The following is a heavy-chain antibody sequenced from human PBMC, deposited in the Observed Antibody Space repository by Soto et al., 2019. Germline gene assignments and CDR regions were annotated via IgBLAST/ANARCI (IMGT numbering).Heavy chain of an antibody. CDR2: ISYDGSNK. CDR3: AKDMVDIVVVPAAHPYYYYGMDV. D-gene: IGHD2-2*03. J-gene: IGHJ6*02. CDR1: GFTFSSYG. Sequence: GGSLRLSCAASGFTFSSYGMHWVRQAPGKGLEWVAVISYDGSNKYYADSVKGRFTISRDNSKNTLYLQMNSLRAEDTAVYYCAKDMVDIVVVPAAHPYYYYGMDVWGQGTTVTVSS. V-gene: IGHV3-30*18.